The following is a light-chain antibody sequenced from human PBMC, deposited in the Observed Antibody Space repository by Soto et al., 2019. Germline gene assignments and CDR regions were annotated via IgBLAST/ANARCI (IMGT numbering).Light chain of an antibody. CDR2: DAS. V-gene: IGKV3-20*01. Sequence: EIVLTQSPDTLSLSPGERATLSCRASQSVRNKYLAWYQQKTGQAPRFLIYDASSRATGIPDRFSGSGSGTDFTLTISRLEPEDFAVYYCQQDGSTPLTVGGGTKVDIE. CDR1: QSVRNKY. J-gene: IGKJ4*01. CDR3: QQDGSTPLT.